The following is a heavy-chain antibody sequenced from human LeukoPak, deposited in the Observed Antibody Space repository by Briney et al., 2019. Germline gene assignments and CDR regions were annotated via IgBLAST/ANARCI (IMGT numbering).Heavy chain of an antibody. V-gene: IGHV3-30-3*01. Sequence: GRSLRLSCAASGFTFSSYAMHWVRQAPGKGLEWVAVISYDGSNKYYADSVKGRFTISRDNSKNTLYLQMNSLRAEDTAVYYCAREVLLGYCSSTSCYGVFYYGMDVWGQGTTVTVSS. J-gene: IGHJ6*02. D-gene: IGHD2-2*01. CDR2: ISYDGSNK. CDR3: AREVLLGYCSSTSCYGVFYYGMDV. CDR1: GFTFSSYA.